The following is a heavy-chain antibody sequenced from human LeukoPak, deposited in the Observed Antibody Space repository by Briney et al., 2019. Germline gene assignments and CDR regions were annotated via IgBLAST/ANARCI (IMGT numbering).Heavy chain of an antibody. D-gene: IGHD6-6*01. Sequence: PGGSLRLSCAASGSTLSTYTMNWVRQAPGKGLQWFSYISSSSSTIYYADSVKGRFTISRDNAKNSLYLQMNSLRDEDTAVYYCAREYSSSSGRAFDIWGQGTMVTVSS. CDR2: ISSSSSTI. J-gene: IGHJ3*02. CDR3: AREYSSSSGRAFDI. V-gene: IGHV3-48*02. CDR1: GSTLSTYT.